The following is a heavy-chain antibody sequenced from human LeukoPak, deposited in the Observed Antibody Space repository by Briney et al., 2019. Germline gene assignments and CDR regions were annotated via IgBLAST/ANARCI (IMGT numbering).Heavy chain of an antibody. J-gene: IGHJ6*04. CDR1: GFTFSSYS. V-gene: IGHV3-21*01. Sequence: PGGSLRLSCAASGFTFSSYSMNWVRQAPGKGLEWVSSISSSSSYIYYADSVKGRFTISRDNAKNSLYLQMNSLRAEDTAVYYCARGRIAVAGTDVWGKGTTVTVSS. CDR2: ISSSSSYI. CDR3: ARGRIAVAGTDV. D-gene: IGHD6-19*01.